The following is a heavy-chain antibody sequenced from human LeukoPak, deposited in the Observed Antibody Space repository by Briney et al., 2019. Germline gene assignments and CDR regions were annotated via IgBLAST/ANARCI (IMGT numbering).Heavy chain of an antibody. CDR3: AIGVRLATIRNSYYFDY. CDR2: ISAYNGNT. CDR1: GYTFTSYG. J-gene: IGHJ4*02. D-gene: IGHD5-12*01. V-gene: IGHV1-18*01. Sequence: GASVKVSCKASGYTFTSYGISWVRQAPGQGLEWMGWISAYNGNTNYAQKLQGRVTMTTDTSTSTAYMELMSLRSYDTAVYYCAIGVRLATIRNSYYFDYWGQGTLVTVSS.